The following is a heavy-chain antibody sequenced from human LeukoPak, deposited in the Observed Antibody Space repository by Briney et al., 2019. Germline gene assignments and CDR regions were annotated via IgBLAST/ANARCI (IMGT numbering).Heavy chain of an antibody. CDR3: ANSNY. J-gene: IGHJ4*02. CDR1: GLNFSTYG. V-gene: IGHV3-30*02. Sequence: GGSLRLSCEASGLNFSTYGMHWVRQAPGKGLEWVGFTRYDGNYVKYAGSVKGRFTISRDNSKKTLYLQMNSLRAEDTAVYYCANSNYWGQGTLVTVSS. CDR2: TRYDGNYV.